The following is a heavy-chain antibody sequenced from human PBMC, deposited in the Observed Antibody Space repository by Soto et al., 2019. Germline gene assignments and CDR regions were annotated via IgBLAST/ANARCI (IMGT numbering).Heavy chain of an antibody. D-gene: IGHD6-13*01. CDR2: IDAGNSRT. CDR3: ARGRWSQTTADYYLDY. CDR1: GYSFTRYA. V-gene: IGHV1-3*01. J-gene: IGHJ4*02. Sequence: QVKLVQSGAEVKRPGASVRISCRASGYSFTRYAVHWVRQAPGQRCEWMGWIDAGNSRTKYSQNFQGRVIITRDAAANTAFMELSGLRSDDTAMYYCARGRWSQTTADYYLDYWGQGNLVTVSS.